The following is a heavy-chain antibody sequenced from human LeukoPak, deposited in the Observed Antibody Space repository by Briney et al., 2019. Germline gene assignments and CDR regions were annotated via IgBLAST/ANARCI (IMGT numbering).Heavy chain of an antibody. CDR3: ARVHCGVDCYRFDY. D-gene: IGHD2-21*02. CDR2: INSNSGGT. J-gene: IGHJ4*02. CDR1: GYTFTGYY. V-gene: IGHV1-2*02. Sequence: ASVKVSCKASGYTFTGYYMHWVRQAPGEGLEWMGWINSNSGGTKYAQKFQGRVTMTRDTSISTAYMELSRLRSDDTAVYYCARVHCGVDCYRFDYWGQGTLVTVSS.